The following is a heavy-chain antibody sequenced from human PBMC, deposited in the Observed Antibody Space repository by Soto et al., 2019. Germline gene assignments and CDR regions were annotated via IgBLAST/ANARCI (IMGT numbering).Heavy chain of an antibody. CDR2: VIPLFNTP. D-gene: IGHD1-26*01. V-gene: IGHV1-69*01. CDR1: GGTFNTFA. J-gene: IGHJ6*02. Sequence: QVQLVQSGAEVKKPGSSAKVSCKASGGTFNTFAFTWVRQAPGQGFEWMGGVIPLFNTPDYAQKFQGRVTITADESTSTVYLELSGLSSDDTAVDFCGLASKWELLGYFYGRDVWGQGTTVIVSS. CDR3: GLASKWELLGYFYGRDV.